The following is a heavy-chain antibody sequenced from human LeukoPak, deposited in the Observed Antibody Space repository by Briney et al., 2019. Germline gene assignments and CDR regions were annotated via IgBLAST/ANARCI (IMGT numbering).Heavy chain of an antibody. J-gene: IGHJ4*02. CDR2: ISGGGDYT. CDR1: GFTFSNYA. V-gene: IGHV3-23*01. D-gene: IGHD6-19*01. Sequence: PGGSLRLSCAASGFTFSNYAMSWVRQAPGKGLEWVSAISGGGDYTYYADSVKGRFTISRDNSKNTLYLQMNSLRAEDTAVYYCAKNQFPDSSGHKNPLTLDYWGQGTLVTVSS. CDR3: AKNQFPDSSGHKNPLTLDY.